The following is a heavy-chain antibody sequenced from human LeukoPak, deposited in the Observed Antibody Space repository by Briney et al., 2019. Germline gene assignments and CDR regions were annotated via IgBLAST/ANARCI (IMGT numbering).Heavy chain of an antibody. V-gene: IGHV4-31*03. CDR2: VFYVGTT. Sequence: SQTRSLTCTVAGGSISGGGYYWSWIRQHPGKGLEWIGYVFYVGTTYYNPSLKSRVTISVDTSNNQFSLNLSSVTSADTAVYNCARVKGYSYGFEDYWGQGTRVTDSS. CDR3: ARVKGYSYGFEDY. J-gene: IGHJ4*02. CDR1: GGSISGGGYY. D-gene: IGHD5-18*01.